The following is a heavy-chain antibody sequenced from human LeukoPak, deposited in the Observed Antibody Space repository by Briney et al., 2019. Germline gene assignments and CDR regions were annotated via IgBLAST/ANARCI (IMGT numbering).Heavy chain of an antibody. CDR2: ISSSGSTI. Sequence: GGSLRLSCAASGFTFSDYYMSWIRQAPGKGLEWVSYISSSGSTIYYADSVKGRFTISRDNAKNSLNLQMNSLRAEDTAVYYCARGFISSGRLAYFDYWGQGTLVTVSS. V-gene: IGHV3-11*01. CDR1: GFTFSDYY. J-gene: IGHJ4*02. D-gene: IGHD6-19*01. CDR3: ARGFISSGRLAYFDY.